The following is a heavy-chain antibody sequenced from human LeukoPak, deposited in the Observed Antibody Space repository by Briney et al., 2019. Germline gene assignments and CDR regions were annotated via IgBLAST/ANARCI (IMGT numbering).Heavy chain of an antibody. CDR1: GYSITSGYF. Sequence: SETLSLTCGVSGYSITSGYFWGWIRQPPGKGLEWIGSIYHSGTTYYNPSLKSRVTISVDTSKNQFSLRLSSVTAADTAVYYCARPPDSSDYGAAFDFWGQGTLVTVSS. V-gene: IGHV4-38-2*01. CDR2: IYHSGTT. J-gene: IGHJ4*02. CDR3: ARPPDSSDYGAAFDF. D-gene: IGHD4-17*01.